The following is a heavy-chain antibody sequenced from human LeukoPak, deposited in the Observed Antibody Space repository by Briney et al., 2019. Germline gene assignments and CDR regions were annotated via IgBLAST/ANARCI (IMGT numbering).Heavy chain of an antibody. CDR1: GYTFTSYG. CDR3: ARDSSRYYYDSSGYYPIDY. V-gene: IGHV1-18*01. J-gene: IGHJ4*02. D-gene: IGHD3-22*01. CDR2: ISAYNGNT. Sequence: ASVTVSCKASGYTFTSYGISWVRQAPGQGLEWMGWISAYNGNTNYAQKLQGRVTMTTDTSTSTAYMELRSLRSDDTAVYYCARDSSRYYYDSSGYYPIDYWGQGTLVTVSS.